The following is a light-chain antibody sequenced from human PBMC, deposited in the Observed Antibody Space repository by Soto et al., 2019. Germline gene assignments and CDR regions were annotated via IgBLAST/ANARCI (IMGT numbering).Light chain of an antibody. CDR2: DAS. CDR3: QQRSSWPLT. CDR1: QIVSSS. J-gene: IGKJ4*01. V-gene: IGKV3-11*01. Sequence: EIVLTQSPATLSLSPGERATLSCRASQIVSSSLAWYQQKPGQAPRLLIYDASNRATGIPARFSGSGSGTDFTLTISSLEPEDFAVYYCQQRSSWPLTFGGGTKVEIK.